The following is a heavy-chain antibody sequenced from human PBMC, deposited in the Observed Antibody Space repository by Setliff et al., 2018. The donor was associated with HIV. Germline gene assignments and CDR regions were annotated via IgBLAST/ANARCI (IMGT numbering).Heavy chain of an antibody. CDR1: GYTFINFG. Sequence: ASVKVSCKASGYTFINFGISWVRQAPGQGLEWMGWISAYNGNTNSAQRLQGRVTLTTDTSTNTAYMELRSLRFDDTAVYYCARDFIGAVVVTSISDYWGQGTLVTVSS. CDR3: ARDFIGAVVVTSISDY. D-gene: IGHD2-21*02. J-gene: IGHJ4*02. CDR2: ISAYNGNT. V-gene: IGHV1-18*01.